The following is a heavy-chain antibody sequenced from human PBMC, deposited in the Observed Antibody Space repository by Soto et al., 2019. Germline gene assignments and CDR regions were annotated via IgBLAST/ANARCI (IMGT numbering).Heavy chain of an antibody. CDR2: ISSSSSTI. V-gene: IGHV3-48*02. CDR3: AREVDYGYYYYGLDV. D-gene: IGHD4-17*01. Sequence: GGSLRLSCAASGFTFSSYSMNWVRQAPGKGLEWVSYISSSSSTIYYADSVKGRFTISRDNAKNSLYLQMNSLRDEDTAVYYCAREVDYGYYYYGLDVWGQGTTVTVSS. J-gene: IGHJ6*02. CDR1: GFTFSSYS.